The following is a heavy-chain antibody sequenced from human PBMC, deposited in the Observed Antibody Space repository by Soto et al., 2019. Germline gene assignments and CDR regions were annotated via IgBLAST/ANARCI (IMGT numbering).Heavy chain of an antibody. Sequence: QVQLQESGPGLVKPSQTLSLTCTVSGGSNIRDGYYWSWIRQHPGKGLEWIAYISYSGSSYSNPSLKSRVTISAGTSNNQFSLRLASVTAADTAVYFCARATPAGSADFWGQGTLVTVSS. J-gene: IGHJ4*02. CDR2: ISYSGSS. V-gene: IGHV4-31*03. D-gene: IGHD2-2*01. CDR3: ARATPAGSADF. CDR1: GGSNIRDGYY.